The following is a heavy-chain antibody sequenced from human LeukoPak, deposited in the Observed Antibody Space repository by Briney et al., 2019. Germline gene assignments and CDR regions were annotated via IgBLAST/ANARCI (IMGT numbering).Heavy chain of an antibody. CDR2: TYYRSKWYN. CDR3: ARVASGSWFGELLNWFDP. J-gene: IGHJ5*02. D-gene: IGHD3-10*01. CDR1: GDSVSSNSAA. Sequence: SQTLSLTCAISGDSVSSNSAAWNWIRQSPSRGLEWLGRTYYRSKWYNDYAVSVKSRITINPDTSKNQFSLKLSSVTAADTAVYYCARVASGSWFGELLNWFDPWGQGTLVTVSS. V-gene: IGHV6-1*01.